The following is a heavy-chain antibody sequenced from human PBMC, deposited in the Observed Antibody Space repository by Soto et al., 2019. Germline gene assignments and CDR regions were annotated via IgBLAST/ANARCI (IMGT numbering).Heavy chain of an antibody. CDR3: ARGANFDY. D-gene: IGHD2-15*01. CDR2: IYYSGST. V-gene: IGHV4-59*01. Sequence: TLSLTCTVSGGSISSYYWSWIRQPPGKGLEWIGYIYYSGSTNYNPSLKSRVTISVDTSKNQFSLKLSSVTAADTAVYYCARGANFDYWGQGTLVTVSS. CDR1: GGSISSYY. J-gene: IGHJ4*02.